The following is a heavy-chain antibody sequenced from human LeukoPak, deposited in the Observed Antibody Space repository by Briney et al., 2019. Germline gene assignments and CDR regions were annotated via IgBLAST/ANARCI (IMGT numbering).Heavy chain of an antibody. D-gene: IGHD3-22*01. V-gene: IGHV4-34*01. CDR2: INHSGST. CDR3: ARVSYYDSSGNRGAFDY. Sequence: PSETLSLTCAVYGESFSGHYWTWIRQTPGKGLEWIGEINHSGSTNYNPSLKSRVTISVDKSKNQFSLKLSSVTAADTAVYYCARVSYYDSSGNRGAFDYWGQGTLVTVSS. CDR1: GESFSGHY. J-gene: IGHJ4*02.